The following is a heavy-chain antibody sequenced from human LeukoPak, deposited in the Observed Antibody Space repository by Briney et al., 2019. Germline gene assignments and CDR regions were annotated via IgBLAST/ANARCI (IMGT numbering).Heavy chain of an antibody. CDR1: GGSVNRGTFF. J-gene: IGHJ4*02. CDR3: ARVQQLAHWYYFDY. CDR2: IYYSGST. D-gene: IGHD6-13*01. V-gene: IGHV4-61*01. Sequence: SETLSLTCAVSGGSVNRGTFFWTWIRQPPGKGLEWIGYIYYSGSTNYNPSLKSRVTISVDTSKNQFSLKLSSVTAADTAVYYCARVQQLAHWYYFDYWGQGTLVTVSS.